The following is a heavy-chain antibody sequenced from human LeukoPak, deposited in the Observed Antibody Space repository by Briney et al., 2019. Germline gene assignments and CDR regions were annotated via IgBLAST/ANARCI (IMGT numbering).Heavy chain of an antibody. CDR1: GGSFSGYY. V-gene: IGHV4-34*01. CDR2: INHSGST. CDR3: ARREPMVRGVIYYYYYMDV. Sequence: SETLSLTCAVYGGSFSGYYWSWIRQPPGKGLEWIGEINHSGSTNYNPSLKSRVTISVDTSKNQFSLKLSSVTAADTAVYYCARREPMVRGVIYYYYYMDVWGKGTTVTISS. J-gene: IGHJ6*03. D-gene: IGHD3-10*01.